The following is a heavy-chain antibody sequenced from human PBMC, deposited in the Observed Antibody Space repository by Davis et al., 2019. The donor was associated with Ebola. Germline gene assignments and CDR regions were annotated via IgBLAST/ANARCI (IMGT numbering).Heavy chain of an antibody. CDR2: ISGSGGST. Sequence: GESLKISCAASGFTFSSYAMSWVRQAPGKGLEWVSAISGSGGSTSYADSVKGRFTIPRDNSKNTLYLQMNSLRAEDTAVYYCAKDRYCTGGVCYTGKGRDALDIWGQGTMVTVSS. D-gene: IGHD2-8*02. J-gene: IGHJ3*02. CDR3: AKDRYCTGGVCYTGKGRDALDI. V-gene: IGHV3-23*01. CDR1: GFTFSSYA.